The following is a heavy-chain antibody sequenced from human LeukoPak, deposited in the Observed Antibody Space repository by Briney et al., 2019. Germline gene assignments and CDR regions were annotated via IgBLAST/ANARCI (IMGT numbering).Heavy chain of an antibody. V-gene: IGHV1-2*02. D-gene: IGHD1-26*01. J-gene: IGHJ4*02. CDR3: ARQRFIVGATNFDY. Sequence: ASVKVSCKASGYTFTGYYMHWVRQAPGQGLEWMGWINPKSGGTNYAQKFQGRVTMTRDTSISTAYMELSRLRSDDTAVYYCARQRFIVGATNFDYWGQGTLVTVSS. CDR1: GYTFTGYY. CDR2: INPKSGGT.